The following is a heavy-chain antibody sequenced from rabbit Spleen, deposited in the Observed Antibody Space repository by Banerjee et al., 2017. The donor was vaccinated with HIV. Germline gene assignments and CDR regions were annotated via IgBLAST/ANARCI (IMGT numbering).Heavy chain of an antibody. CDR2: IYGGSGGSS. D-gene: IGHD1-1*01. CDR3: ARDDGGDNDGYFSVDL. CDR1: GVSFSVSSY. J-gene: IGHJ4*01. Sequence: QSLEESGGDLVKPGASLTLTCIASGVSFSVSSYMCWVRQAPGKGLEWIACIYGGSGGSSYYASWAKGRFTISKTSSTTVTLQMTSLTAADTATYFCARDDGGDNDGYFSVDLWGQGTLVTVS. V-gene: IGHV1S40*01.